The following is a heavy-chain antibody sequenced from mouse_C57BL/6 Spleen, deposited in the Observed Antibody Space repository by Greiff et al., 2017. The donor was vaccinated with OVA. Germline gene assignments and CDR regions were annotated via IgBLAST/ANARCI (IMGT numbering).Heavy chain of an antibody. J-gene: IGHJ4*01. CDR1: GYTFTSYW. V-gene: IGHV1-64*01. D-gene: IGHD3-1*01. CDR3: ARSGGAMDY. Sequence: VKLVESGAELVKPGASVKLSCKASGYTFTSYWMHWVKQRPGQGLEWIGMIHPNSGSTNYNEKFKSKATLTVDKSSSTAYMQLSSLTSEDSAVYYCARSGGAMDYWGQGTTVTVSS. CDR2: IHPNSGST.